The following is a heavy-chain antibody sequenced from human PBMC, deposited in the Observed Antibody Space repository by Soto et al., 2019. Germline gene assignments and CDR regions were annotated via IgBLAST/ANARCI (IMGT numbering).Heavy chain of an antibody. CDR2: IDNSGST. D-gene: IGHD3-3*01. Sequence: SQTLSLTCTVSGGSISNYFCNWIRQPAGKGLEWIGRIDNSGSTNYNPSLKSRITMSADTSRNQFSLKLNSVTAADTAVYYCARGGQDFWSGPFDYWGQGALVTVSS. V-gene: IGHV4-4*07. CDR1: GGSISNYF. CDR3: ARGGQDFWSGPFDY. J-gene: IGHJ4*02.